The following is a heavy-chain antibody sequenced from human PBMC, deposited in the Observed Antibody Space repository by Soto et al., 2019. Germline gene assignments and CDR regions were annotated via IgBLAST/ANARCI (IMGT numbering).Heavy chain of an antibody. Sequence: PSPTLSLACAISGDSVSSNSAAWNWIRQSPSRGLEWLGRTYYRSKWYKDYDLSVKSRITINLDTSKNQISLQLNSVTPEDTAVYYCARGAVADYSRVFDYWGQGTPVTVS. CDR3: ARGAVADYSRVFDY. V-gene: IGHV6-1*01. D-gene: IGHD6-19*01. CDR2: TYYRSKWYK. J-gene: IGHJ4*02. CDR1: GDSVSSNSAA.